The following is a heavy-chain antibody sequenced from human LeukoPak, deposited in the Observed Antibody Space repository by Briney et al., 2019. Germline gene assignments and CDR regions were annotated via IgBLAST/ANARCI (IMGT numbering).Heavy chain of an antibody. Sequence: ASVKVSCKASGGTFSSYAISWVRQAPGQGLEWMGGIIPIFGTANYAQKFQGRVTITADESTSTAYMELSSLRSEDTAVYYCARSLAYGSGSYLGSNDAFDIWGQGTMVTVSS. CDR1: GGTFSSYA. V-gene: IGHV1-69*13. D-gene: IGHD3-10*01. CDR2: IIPIFGTA. CDR3: ARSLAYGSGSYLGSNDAFDI. J-gene: IGHJ3*02.